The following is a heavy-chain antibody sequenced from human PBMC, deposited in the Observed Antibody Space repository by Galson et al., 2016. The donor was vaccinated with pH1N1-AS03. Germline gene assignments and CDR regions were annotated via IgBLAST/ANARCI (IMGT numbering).Heavy chain of an antibody. CDR1: GGSFSTYS. D-gene: IGHD6-19*01. J-gene: IGHJ4*02. Sequence: SETLSLTCNVSGGSFSTYSWSWIRQPAGKGLEWFGRIYASGSSNYNPSLKSRVTMSLDKSKNQFSLKLSSVTAADTAVYYCARTVVAGWGYYFDYWGQGTLVTVSS. CDR2: IYASGSS. V-gene: IGHV4-4*07. CDR3: ARTVVAGWGYYFDY.